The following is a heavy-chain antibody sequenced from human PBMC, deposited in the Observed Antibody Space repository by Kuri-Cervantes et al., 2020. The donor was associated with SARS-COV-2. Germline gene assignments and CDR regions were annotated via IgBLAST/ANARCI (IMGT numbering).Heavy chain of an antibody. CDR3: AGLSITIFGALTAPFDS. J-gene: IGHJ5*01. Sequence: GGSLRLSCKGSGYSFTSYWIGWVRQMPGKGLECMGIIYPGDSDTTYSPSFQGQVTISADKSISTAYLQWSSLKASDTAIYYCAGLSITIFGALTAPFDSWGQGTLVTVSS. D-gene: IGHD3-3*01. V-gene: IGHV5-51*01. CDR2: IYPGDSDT. CDR1: GYSFTSYW.